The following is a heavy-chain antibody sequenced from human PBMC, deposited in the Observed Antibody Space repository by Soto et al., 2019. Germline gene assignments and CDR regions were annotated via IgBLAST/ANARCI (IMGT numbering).Heavy chain of an antibody. CDR2: IIPIFGTA. J-gene: IGHJ3*02. CDR3: ARDHYDILTGPFGGLRAFDI. CDR1: GGTFSSYA. V-gene: IGHV1-69*13. Sequence: GASVKVSCRASGGTFSSYASSWVRQAPGQGLEWMGGIIPIFGTANYAQKFQGRVTITADESTSTAYMELSSLRSEDTAVYYCARDHYDILTGPFGGLRAFDILGQGTMLTVSS. D-gene: IGHD3-9*01.